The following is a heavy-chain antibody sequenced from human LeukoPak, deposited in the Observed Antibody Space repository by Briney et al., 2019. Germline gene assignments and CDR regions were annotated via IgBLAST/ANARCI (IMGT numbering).Heavy chain of an antibody. J-gene: IGHJ5*02. V-gene: IGHV1-69*13. Sequence: ASVKVSCKASGGTFSSYAISWVRQAPGQGLEWMGGIIPILGTANYAQKFQGRVTITADESTSTAYMELSSLRSEDTAVYYCAREKRETYYDILTGYYRGSNWFDPWGQGTLVTVSS. CDR1: GGTFSSYA. CDR2: IIPILGTA. D-gene: IGHD3-9*01. CDR3: AREKRETYYDILTGYYRGSNWFDP.